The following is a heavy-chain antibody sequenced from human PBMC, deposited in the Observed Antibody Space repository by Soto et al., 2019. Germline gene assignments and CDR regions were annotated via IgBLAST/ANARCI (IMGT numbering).Heavy chain of an antibody. J-gene: IGHJ4*02. CDR2: IYYSGST. CDR3: ARAGGYCSGGSCSLPFDD. Sequence: SETLSLTCTVSGGSVSSGSYYWSWIRQPPGKGLEWIGYIYYSGSTNYNPSLKSRVTISVDTSKNQFSLKLSSVTAADTAVYYCARAGGYCSGGSCSLPFDDWGQGTLVTVSS. D-gene: IGHD2-15*01. CDR1: GGSVSSGSYY. V-gene: IGHV4-61*01.